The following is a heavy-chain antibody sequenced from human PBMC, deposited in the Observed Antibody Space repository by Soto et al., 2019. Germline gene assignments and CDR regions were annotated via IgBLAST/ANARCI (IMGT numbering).Heavy chain of an antibody. CDR2: SYYSGSA. Sequence: QLQLQESGPGLVKPSETLSLTCTVSGGSISSSNYYWGWIRQPPGKGLEWIGSSYYSGSAYYDPSLKSRVTISVDTSKNQFSLKLSSVTAADTAVYYCARSYDSSGYYFDYWGPGTLVTVSS. CDR3: ARSYDSSGYYFDY. D-gene: IGHD3-22*01. CDR1: GGSISSSNYY. V-gene: IGHV4-39*01. J-gene: IGHJ4*02.